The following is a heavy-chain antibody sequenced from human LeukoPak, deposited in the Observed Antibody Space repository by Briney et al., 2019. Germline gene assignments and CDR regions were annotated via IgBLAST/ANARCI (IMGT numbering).Heavy chain of an antibody. V-gene: IGHV1-69*05. J-gene: IGHJ4*02. CDR2: INPMFGTT. D-gene: IGHD5-18*01. CDR1: GDTFTSYP. CDR3: VRSLQTALVSAFDY. Sequence: GSSVKVSCKASGDTFTSYPFTWVRQAPGQGLEWLGGINPMFGTTNYAQKFQGRVTMTTDESTSTAYMELTSLSSEDPAVYHCVRSLQTALVSAFDYWAQGTGVSVSS.